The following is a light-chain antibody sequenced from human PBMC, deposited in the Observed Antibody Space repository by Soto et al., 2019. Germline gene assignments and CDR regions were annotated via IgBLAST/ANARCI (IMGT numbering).Light chain of an antibody. V-gene: IGLV1-40*01. CDR2: GNN. Sequence: QSVLTQPPSVSGAPGQRVIISCTGSSSNIGAHYDVHWYQQLPGTVPKVLIFGNNNRPSGVPDRVSGSKSGTSASLAITGLQAEDEADYYCQSYDSSLSGFVFGTGTKLTVL. J-gene: IGLJ1*01. CDR1: SSNIGAHYD. CDR3: QSYDSSLSGFV.